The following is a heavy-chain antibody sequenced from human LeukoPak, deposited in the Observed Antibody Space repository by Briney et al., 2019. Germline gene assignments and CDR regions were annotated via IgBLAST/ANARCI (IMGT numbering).Heavy chain of an antibody. Sequence: PGGSLRLSCAASGFTFSSYGMHWVRQAPGKGLEWVAFIRYDGSNKYYADSVKGRFTISRDNSKNTLYLQMNSLRAEDTAVYYCAKDGYYGDYPANWFDPWGQGTLVTVSS. CDR3: AKDGYYGDYPANWFDP. CDR2: IRYDGSNK. CDR1: GFTFSSYG. V-gene: IGHV3-30*02. D-gene: IGHD4-17*01. J-gene: IGHJ5*02.